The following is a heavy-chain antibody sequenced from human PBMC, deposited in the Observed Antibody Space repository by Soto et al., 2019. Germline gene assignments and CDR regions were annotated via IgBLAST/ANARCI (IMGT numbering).Heavy chain of an antibody. D-gene: IGHD2-8*01. CDR2: ISTYNGNT. CDR1: GYTFTTYD. CDR3: ASDPYHVLMVNAPNLYGMDV. V-gene: IGHV1-18*01. J-gene: IGHJ6*02. Sequence: QVQLVQSGAEVKKPGASVKVSCKASGYTFTTYDISWVRQAPGQGLEWMGRISTYNGNTNYPQSLQGRLTMTTDTYTTTAYMELRSLRSDDTAVYYCASDPYHVLMVNAPNLYGMDVWGQGPTVTVSS.